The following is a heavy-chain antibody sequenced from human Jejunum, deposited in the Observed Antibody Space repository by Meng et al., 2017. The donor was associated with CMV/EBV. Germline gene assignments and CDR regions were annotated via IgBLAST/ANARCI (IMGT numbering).Heavy chain of an antibody. Sequence: FPFSSYWISWVRPAPGTGLESVANIKQDGSDIYYVDSVKGRFTISRDNAKNTLNLQMNSLRAEDTAVYYCARDGEYSNSLPAKFDPWGQGTLVTVSS. J-gene: IGHJ5*02. V-gene: IGHV3-7*01. CDR2: IKQDGSDI. CDR1: FPFSSYW. CDR3: ARDGEYSNSLPAKFDP. D-gene: IGHD6-6*01.